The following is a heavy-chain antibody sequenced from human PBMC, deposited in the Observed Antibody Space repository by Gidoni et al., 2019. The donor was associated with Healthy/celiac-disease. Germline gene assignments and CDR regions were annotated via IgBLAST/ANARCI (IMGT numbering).Heavy chain of an antibody. V-gene: IGHV3-30-3*01. CDR1: GFTFRSYA. CDR2: ISYDGSNK. Sequence: QVQLVESGGGVVQPGRSLRLSCAASGFTFRSYAMPWVRQAPGKGLEWVAVISYDGSNKYYADSVKGRFTISRDNSKNTLYLQMNSLRAEDTAVYYCARTAYGDYLLIGDYWGQGTLVTVSS. J-gene: IGHJ4*02. CDR3: ARTAYGDYLLIGDY. D-gene: IGHD4-17*01.